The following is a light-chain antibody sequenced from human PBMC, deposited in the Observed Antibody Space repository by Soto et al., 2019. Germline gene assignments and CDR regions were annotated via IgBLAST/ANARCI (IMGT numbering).Light chain of an antibody. J-gene: IGLJ2*01. V-gene: IGLV2-14*03. Sequence: QSALTQPASVSGSPGQSITISCTGTSSDIGVYRYVSWYQQHPGKAPKLIIYDVSNRPSGVSNRFSGSKSGNTASLTISGLQTEDEADYYCSSYTITSTLVFGGGTQLTVL. CDR1: SSDIGVYRY. CDR3: SSYTITSTLV. CDR2: DVS.